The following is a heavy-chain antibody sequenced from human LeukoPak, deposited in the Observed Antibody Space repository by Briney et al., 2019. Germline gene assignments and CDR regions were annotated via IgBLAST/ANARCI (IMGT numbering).Heavy chain of an antibody. V-gene: IGHV1-2*02. Sequence: GSVKVSCKASGYTFTGYYMHWVRQAPGQGLEWMGWINPNSGGTNYAQKFQGRVTMTRDTSISTAYMELSRLRSDDTAVYYCARAGCLGYDILTGYYCELDYWGQGVLVTVSS. D-gene: IGHD3-9*01. J-gene: IGHJ4*02. CDR2: INPNSGGT. CDR1: GYTFTGYY. CDR3: ARAGCLGYDILTGYYCELDY.